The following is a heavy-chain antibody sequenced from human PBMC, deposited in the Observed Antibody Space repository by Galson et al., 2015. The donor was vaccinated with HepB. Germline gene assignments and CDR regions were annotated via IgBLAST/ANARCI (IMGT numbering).Heavy chain of an antibody. J-gene: IGHJ6*02. D-gene: IGHD3-3*01. Sequence: SLRLSCAASGFTFTKYEMNWVRQAPGKGLEWVSYISSNGETRYYADSVKGRFTISRDNAKSSLHLHMDSLRVEDTAVYYCARVGVREDDFWSAYKPDLFSAMDVWGQGTTVTVSS. V-gene: IGHV3-48*03. CDR2: ISSNGETR. CDR1: GFTFTKYE. CDR3: ARVGVREDDFWSAYKPDLFSAMDV.